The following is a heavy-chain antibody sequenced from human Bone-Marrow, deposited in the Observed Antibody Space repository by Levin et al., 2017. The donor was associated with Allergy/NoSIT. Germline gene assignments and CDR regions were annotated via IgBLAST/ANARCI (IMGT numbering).Heavy chain of an antibody. D-gene: IGHD3-16*01. CDR2: FYHGRST. CDR1: GGSIRSDY. V-gene: IGHV4-59*08. CDR3: TRLGPSSHYYYMDV. Sequence: SQTLSLTCTVSGGSIRSDYWSWTRQSPGKGLEWIGYFYHGRSTKYNPSLKSRVTISIDTSRNQFSLKLTSVTAADTTVYYFTRLGPSSHYYYMDVWGKGTTVTVSS. J-gene: IGHJ6*03.